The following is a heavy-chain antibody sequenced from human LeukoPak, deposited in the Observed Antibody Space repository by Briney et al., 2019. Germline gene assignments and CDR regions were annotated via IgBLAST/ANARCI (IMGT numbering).Heavy chain of an antibody. J-gene: IGHJ5*02. CDR1: GASVSSASY. D-gene: IGHD1-26*01. V-gene: IGHV4-61*01. CDR2: IYNGVNT. Sequence: SETLSLTCTVSGASVSSASYWTWIRQPPGKGVEWIAHIYNGVNTNYNPSLKSRVTISVDTSKNQFSLRPNSVTAADTAVYYCARSRAFNSGAFDPWGQGSLVTVSS. CDR3: ARSRAFNSGAFDP.